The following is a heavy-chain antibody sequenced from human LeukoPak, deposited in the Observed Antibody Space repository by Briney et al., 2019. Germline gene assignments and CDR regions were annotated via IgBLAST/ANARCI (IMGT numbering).Heavy chain of an antibody. CDR3: ARVGWFGENWFDP. V-gene: IGHV1-2*04. D-gene: IGHD3-10*01. CDR1: GYTFTGYY. CDR2: INPNSGGT. J-gene: IGHJ5*02. Sequence: ASVKVSCKASGYTFTGYYMHWVRQAPGQGLEWMGWINPNSGGTNYAQKFQGWVTMTRDTSISTAYMELSRLRSDDTAVYYCARVGWFGENWFDPWGQGTLVTVSS.